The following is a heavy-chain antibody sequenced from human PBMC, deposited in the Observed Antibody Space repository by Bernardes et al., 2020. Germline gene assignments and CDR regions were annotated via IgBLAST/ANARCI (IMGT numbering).Heavy chain of an antibody. CDR2: ITSRSKDI. D-gene: IGHD3-10*01. V-gene: IGHV3-21*06. J-gene: IGHJ6*04. CDR1: GFTFSNYG. Sequence: GGSLRLSCVASGFTFSNYGMNWVRQVPGKGLEWVSSITSRSKDIYYADSVEGRFTVSRDNARNSLFLQMDGLRDDDTAVYYCAKCDGSGTYLWCGMDVWGKGTTVTVSS. CDR3: AKCDGSGTYLWCGMDV.